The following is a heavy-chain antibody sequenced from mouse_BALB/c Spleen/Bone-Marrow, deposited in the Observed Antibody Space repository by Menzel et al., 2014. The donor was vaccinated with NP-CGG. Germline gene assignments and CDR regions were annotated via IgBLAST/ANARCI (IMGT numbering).Heavy chain of an antibody. CDR2: INPDSSTI. CDR3: ARQGYYGRNDY. CDR1: GFDFSSYW. J-gene: IGHJ2*01. Sequence: EVQLQQSGGGLVQPGGSLRLSCAASGFDFSSYWMSWVRQAPGKGLEWLGEINPDSSTINYTPSLKGKFIISRDNAKNTLYLQMSKVRSEDTALYYCARQGYYGRNDYWGQGTTLTVSS. D-gene: IGHD1-1*01. V-gene: IGHV4-1*02.